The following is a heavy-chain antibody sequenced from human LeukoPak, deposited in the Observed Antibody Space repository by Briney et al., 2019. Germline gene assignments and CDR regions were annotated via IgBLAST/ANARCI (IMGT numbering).Heavy chain of an antibody. CDR3: ARDFVRGVNQYFQH. CDR1: GGTFSSYA. D-gene: IGHD3-10*01. J-gene: IGHJ1*01. V-gene: IGHV1-18*01. Sequence: ASVKVSCKASGGTFSSYAISWVRQAPGQGLEWMGWISAYNGNTNYAQKLQGRVTMTTDTSTSTAYMELRSLRSDDTAVYYCARDFVRGVNQYFQHWGQGTLVTVSS. CDR2: ISAYNGNT.